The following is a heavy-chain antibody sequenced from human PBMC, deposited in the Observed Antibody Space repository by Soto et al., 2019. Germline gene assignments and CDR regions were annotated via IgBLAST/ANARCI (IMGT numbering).Heavy chain of an antibody. CDR3: ARVRDFWSGYQPTDY. CDR1: GVTVSSYW. CDR2: INSDGSST. D-gene: IGHD3-3*01. Sequence: GGSLRLSCAASGVTVSSYWTHWVRQAPGKGLVWVSRINSDGSSTSYADSVKGRFTISRDNAKNTLYLQMNSLRAEDTAVYYCARVRDFWSGYQPTDYWGQGTLVTVSS. J-gene: IGHJ4*02. V-gene: IGHV3-74*01.